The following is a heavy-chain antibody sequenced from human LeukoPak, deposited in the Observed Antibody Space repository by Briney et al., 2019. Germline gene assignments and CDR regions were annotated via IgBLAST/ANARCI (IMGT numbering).Heavy chain of an antibody. CDR3: ARGGYYGSGRYYFDS. CDR2: INDDGSAT. CDR1: GFTFSNYW. V-gene: IGHV3-74*01. D-gene: IGHD3-3*01. Sequence: PGGSLRLSCAASGFTFSNYWMHWVRQVPGKGLVWVSRINDDGSATFYADSVKGRFTISRDNAKNTLFLQINSLRAEDTAVYYCARGGYYGSGRYYFDSWGQGTLVTVSS. J-gene: IGHJ4*02.